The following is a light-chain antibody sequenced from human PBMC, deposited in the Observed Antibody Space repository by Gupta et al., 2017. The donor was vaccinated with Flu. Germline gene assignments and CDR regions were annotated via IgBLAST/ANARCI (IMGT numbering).Light chain of an antibody. V-gene: IGLV1-44*01. CDR3: ASWDVTLEAWV. CDR1: NSNIGDNI. J-gene: IGLJ3*02. CDR2: GND. Sequence: QSLLTQPPSASGTPGQRVTISCSGSNSNIGDNIVNWYQHLPGTAPKLLIYGNDQRPSGVPARLSGSKSGTSASLAISGLQSEDEALYYCASWDVTLEAWVFGGGTKLTVL.